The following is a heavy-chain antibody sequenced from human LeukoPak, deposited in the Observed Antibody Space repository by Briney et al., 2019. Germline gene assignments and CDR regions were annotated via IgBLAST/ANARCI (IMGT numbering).Heavy chain of an antibody. D-gene: IGHD6-19*01. J-gene: IGHJ4*01. V-gene: IGHV3-30*04. CDR1: GFTFNSYA. CDR2: ISYDGSNK. Sequence: GRSLRLSCAASGFTFNSYAMHWVRQAPGKGLEWVAVISYDGSNKYYADSVKGRFTISRDNSKNTLYLQMNSLRAEDTAVYYCARVGIAVAGSFDYWGHGTLVTVSS. CDR3: ARVGIAVAGSFDY.